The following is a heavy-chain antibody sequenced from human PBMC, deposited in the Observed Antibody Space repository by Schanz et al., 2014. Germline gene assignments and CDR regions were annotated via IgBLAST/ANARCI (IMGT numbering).Heavy chain of an antibody. J-gene: IGHJ3*01. CDR1: GCIFGSHG. CDR3: ARVHIATDHCTRPGAFDV. CDR2: INAHTGNT. Sequence: QLMQSGSEVRKPGASVKVSCKASGCIFGSHGMTWVRQAPGQGPELMGWINAHTGNTHYAQKFQGIINMSRDTMTTTVHLELTRLKTDSTAIYDWARVHIATDHCTRPGAFDVWGQGTRVTVSS. V-gene: IGHV1-18*01. D-gene: IGHD2-2*01.